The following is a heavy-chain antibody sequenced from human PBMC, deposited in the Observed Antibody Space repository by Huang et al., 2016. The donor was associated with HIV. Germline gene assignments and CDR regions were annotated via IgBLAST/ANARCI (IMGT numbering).Heavy chain of an antibody. CDR2: VSDYNGNN. CDR1: GYIFKKYG. CDR3: ARDHWYPLQNWFDL. Sequence: QVELVQSGAEVKRPGASVRVSCKAAGYIFKKYGIKWVRQAPGQGLEWRGVVSDYNGNNHYAEKCQGRFTLTRDTTATTAYMELRDVTSADTAVYYCARDHWYPLQNWFDLWGQGTLVTVSS. V-gene: IGHV1-18*01. D-gene: IGHD1-1*01. J-gene: IGHJ5*01.